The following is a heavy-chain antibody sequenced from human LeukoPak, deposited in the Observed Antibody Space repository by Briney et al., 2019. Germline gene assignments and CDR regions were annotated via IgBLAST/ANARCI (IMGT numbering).Heavy chain of an antibody. V-gene: IGHV3-74*01. CDR1: GFTFSSYW. CDR3: ASNEYGDGFDY. J-gene: IGHJ4*02. D-gene: IGHD4-17*01. CDR2: INSDGSST. Sequence: GGSLRLSCAASGFTFSSYWMHWVRHAPGKGLVWVSRINSDGSSTSYADSVKGRFTISRDNAKNTLYLQMNSLRAEDTAVYYCASNEYGDGFDYWGQGTLVTVSS.